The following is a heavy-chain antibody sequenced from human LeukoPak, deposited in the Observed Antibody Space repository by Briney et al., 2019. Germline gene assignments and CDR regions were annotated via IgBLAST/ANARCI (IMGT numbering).Heavy chain of an antibody. Sequence: GTSLRLSCAASGFTFISYAIHWVRQAPGKGLEWVAVISFHGTDTFYADSVKGRFTISRDNAKNSLYLQMNSLRAEDTAVYYCARVGSYYYDSSGLFDYWGQGTLVTVSS. V-gene: IGHV3-30*04. D-gene: IGHD3-22*01. CDR2: ISFHGTDT. J-gene: IGHJ4*02. CDR3: ARVGSYYYDSSGLFDY. CDR1: GFTFISYA.